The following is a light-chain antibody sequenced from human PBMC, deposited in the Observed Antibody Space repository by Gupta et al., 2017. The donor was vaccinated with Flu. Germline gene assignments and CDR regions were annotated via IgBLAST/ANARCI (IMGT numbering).Light chain of an antibody. CDR1: QSVSNNF. V-gene: IGKV3-20*01. Sequence: ERATLSCRASQSVSNNFLAWYQQKPGQAPRLLIYGATSRAAGIPGRFSGSGSGTDFTLTISRLEPEDFGVYYCHNYGTSPRTFGQGTKV. J-gene: IGKJ1*01. CDR3: HNYGTSPRT. CDR2: GAT.